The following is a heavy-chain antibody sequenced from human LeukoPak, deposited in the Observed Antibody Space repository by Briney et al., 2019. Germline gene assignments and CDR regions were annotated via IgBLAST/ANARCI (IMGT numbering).Heavy chain of an antibody. Sequence: PSETLSLTCTVSGASISTGGYYWSWIRQHPGKGLEWIGYISDSGSTDYNPSLKSRVTISVDTSKNQFSLKLSSVTAADTAVYYCARYPTVTPGYFDYWGQGTLVTVSS. V-gene: IGHV4-31*03. J-gene: IGHJ4*02. CDR1: GASISTGGYY. CDR2: ISDSGST. CDR3: ARYPTVTPGYFDY. D-gene: IGHD4-17*01.